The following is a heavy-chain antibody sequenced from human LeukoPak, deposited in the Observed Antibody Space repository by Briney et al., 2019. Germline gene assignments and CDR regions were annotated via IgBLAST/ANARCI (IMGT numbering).Heavy chain of an antibody. CDR1: GFTFTSSA. D-gene: IGHD3-9*01. CDR3: AADMYYDILTGYQNFDY. V-gene: IGHV1-58*01. J-gene: IGHJ4*02. Sequence: SVKVSCTASGFTFTSSAVQWVRQARGQRLEWIGWIVVGSGNTNYAQKFQERVTITRDMSTSTAYMELSSLRSEDTAVYYCAADMYYDILTGYQNFDYWGQGTLVTVSS. CDR2: IVVGSGNT.